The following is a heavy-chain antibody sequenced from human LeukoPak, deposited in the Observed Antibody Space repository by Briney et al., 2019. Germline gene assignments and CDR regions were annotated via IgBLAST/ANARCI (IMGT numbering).Heavy chain of an antibody. CDR1: GGSISSYY. CDR3: ARGELRFLEWPAQYYYMDV. D-gene: IGHD3-3*01. CDR2: IYTSGST. J-gene: IGHJ6*03. V-gene: IGHV4-4*07. Sequence: SETLSLTCTVSGGSISSYYWSWIRQPAGKGLEWIGRIYTSGSTNYNPSLKSRVTMSVDTSKNQFSLKLSSVTAADTAVYYCARGELRFLEWPAQYYYMDVWGKGTTVTVSS.